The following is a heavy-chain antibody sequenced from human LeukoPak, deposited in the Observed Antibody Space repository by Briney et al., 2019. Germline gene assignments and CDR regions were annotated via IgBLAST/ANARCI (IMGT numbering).Heavy chain of an antibody. CDR2: IYTSGST. Sequence: PSQTLSLTCTVSGGSISSASYYWSWIRQPAGKGLEWIGRIYTSGSTNYNPSLKSRVTISVDTSKNQFSLKLSSVTAADTAVYYCAMRERLAAAFDYSGQGTLVTVSS. CDR3: AMRERLAAAFDY. V-gene: IGHV4-61*02. J-gene: IGHJ4*02. CDR1: GGSISSASYY. D-gene: IGHD6-13*01.